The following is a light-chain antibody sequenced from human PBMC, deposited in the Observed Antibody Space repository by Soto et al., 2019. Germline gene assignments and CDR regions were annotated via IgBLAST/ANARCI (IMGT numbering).Light chain of an antibody. V-gene: IGLV2-8*01. CDR1: SSDVGGYNY. CDR2: EVS. CDR3: RSFAGSKNLGG. J-gene: IGLJ3*02. Sequence: QSALTQPPSASGSPGQSVTISCTGTSSDVGGYNYVSWYQQHPGKAPKLMIYEVSKRPSGVPDRFSGSKSGNTASLTVSGLQAGDGADYFLRSFAGSKNLGGFGGRTQLAVL.